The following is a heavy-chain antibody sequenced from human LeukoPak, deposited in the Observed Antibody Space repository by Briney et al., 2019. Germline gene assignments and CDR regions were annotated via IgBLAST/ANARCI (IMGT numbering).Heavy chain of an antibody. D-gene: IGHD6-19*01. CDR2: IDYSGGST. Sequence: GGSLRLSCTASGFTLSSYEMSWMREAPGKGLEGVSSIDYSGGSTHYADSVMGRFTISRDNSKTTLYLQLNSLSADDTAVYYCARNSGWYGVSWGQGTRVTVSS. J-gene: IGHJ4*02. CDR1: GFTLSSYE. V-gene: IGHV3-23*01. CDR3: ARNSGWYGVS.